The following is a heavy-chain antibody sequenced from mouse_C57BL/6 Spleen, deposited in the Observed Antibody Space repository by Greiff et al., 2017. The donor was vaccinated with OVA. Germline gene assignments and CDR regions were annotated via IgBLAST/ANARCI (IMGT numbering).Heavy chain of an antibody. V-gene: IGHV1-66*01. CDR2: IYPGSGNT. CDR1: GYSFTSYY. J-gene: IGHJ2*01. D-gene: IGHD2-5*01. CDR3: ARRSNYYFDY. Sequence: QVHVKQSGPELVKPGASVKISCKASGYSFTSYYIHWVKQRPGQGLEWIGWIYPGSGNTKYNEKFKGKATLTADTSSSTAYMQLSSLTSEDSAVYYCARRSNYYFDYWGQGTTLTVSS.